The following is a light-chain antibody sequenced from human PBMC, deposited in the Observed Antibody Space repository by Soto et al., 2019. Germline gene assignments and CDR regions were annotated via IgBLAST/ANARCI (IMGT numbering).Light chain of an antibody. J-gene: IGKJ1*01. Sequence: DIVMTQSPLSLPVMPGEPASISCRSSQSLLHSNGYNFLDWYLQRPGQSPRLLIYLASNRSSGVPDRFSGSGSGTAFTLKISRVEAEDVGVYYCMQALQSPRTFGQGTKVEIK. V-gene: IGKV2-28*01. CDR1: QSLLHSNGYNF. CDR3: MQALQSPRT. CDR2: LAS.